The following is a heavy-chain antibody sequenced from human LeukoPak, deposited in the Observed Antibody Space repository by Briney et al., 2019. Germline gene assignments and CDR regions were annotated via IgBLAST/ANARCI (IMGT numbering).Heavy chain of an antibody. CDR1: IDSFSNYH. V-gene: IGHV4-34*01. Sequence: SETLSLTCAVYIDSFSNYHWNWIRQTPSKGLEWIGEVNEVGGTNISPSLRNRVILSVDTSKNQFFLKLVSVTVADTAVYYCARGQGATVPQVGKNWFDPWGQGTRVTVSS. CDR3: ARGQGATVPQVGKNWFDP. J-gene: IGHJ5*02. D-gene: IGHD1-26*01. CDR2: VNEVGGT.